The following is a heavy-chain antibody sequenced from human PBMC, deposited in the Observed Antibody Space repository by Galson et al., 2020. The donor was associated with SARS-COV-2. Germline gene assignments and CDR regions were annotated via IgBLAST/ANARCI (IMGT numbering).Heavy chain of an antibody. CDR1: GFAVSSKY. D-gene: IGHD1-1*01. V-gene: IGHV3-53*05. CDR3: VRDDGTAPYDY. Sequence: METSGSLSLSCAASGFAVSSKYMCCVRHAPGKGLEWVSVIYYDGNTTYADSARGRFTISQDTSKNTLSLQMNSLRAEDTAMYYCVRDDGTAPYDYWGQGTLVTVSS. CDR2: IYYDGNT. J-gene: IGHJ4*02.